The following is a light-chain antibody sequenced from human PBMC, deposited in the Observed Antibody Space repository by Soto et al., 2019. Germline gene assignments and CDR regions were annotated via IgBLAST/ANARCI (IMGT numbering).Light chain of an antibody. CDR3: SSYTTSSTVV. CDR1: SSDVGGYNF. Sequence: QSALTQPASVFGSPGQSITLSCTGTSSDVGGYNFVSWYQQHPGKAPKLMIYEVSNRPSGVSNRFSGSKSGNTASLTISGLQPEDEADYYCSSYTTSSTVVFGTGTKVTVL. CDR2: EVS. V-gene: IGLV2-14*03. J-gene: IGLJ1*01.